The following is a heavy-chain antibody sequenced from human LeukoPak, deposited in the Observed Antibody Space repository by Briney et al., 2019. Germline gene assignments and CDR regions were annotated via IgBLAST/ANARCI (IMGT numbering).Heavy chain of an antibody. D-gene: IGHD4-17*01. J-gene: IGHJ3*02. CDR1: GFTFSSYS. Sequence: GGSLRLSCAASGFTFSSYSMNWVRQAPGKGLERVSSISSSSSYIYYADSVKGRFTISRDKAKNSLYLQMNSLRAEDTAVYYCARGLDYGDYGGAFDIWGQGTMVTVSS. V-gene: IGHV3-21*01. CDR3: ARGLDYGDYGGAFDI. CDR2: ISSSSSYI.